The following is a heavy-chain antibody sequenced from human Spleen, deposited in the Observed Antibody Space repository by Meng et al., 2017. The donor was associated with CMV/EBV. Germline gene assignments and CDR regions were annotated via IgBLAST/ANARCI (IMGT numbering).Heavy chain of an antibody. D-gene: IGHD5-18*01. CDR3: ARARYTAMITYLDY. Sequence: GESLKISCATSGFTFNNLAMSWVRQVPGKGLEWVSLIYSGGSSTAYADSVRGRFTISRDYPKNTLYLQMNSLRAEDTAIYYCARARYTAMITYLDYWGQGTLVTVSS. CDR2: IYSGGSST. J-gene: IGHJ4*02. V-gene: IGHV3-23*03. CDR1: GFTFNNLA.